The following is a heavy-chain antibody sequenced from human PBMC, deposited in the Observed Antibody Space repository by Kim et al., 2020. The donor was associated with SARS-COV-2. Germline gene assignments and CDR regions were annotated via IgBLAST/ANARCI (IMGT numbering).Heavy chain of an antibody. CDR3: TRNYEMDV. Sequence: GGSLRLSCAASGFTLSSYWMYWVRQGPGKGLEWVSRINSDGSNKLYVDSVKGRFTISRDNAENTVYLQMSSLRAEDTAIYYCTRNYEMDVWGQGTTVTV. J-gene: IGHJ6*02. CDR2: INSDGSNK. CDR1: GFTLSSYW. V-gene: IGHV3-74*01.